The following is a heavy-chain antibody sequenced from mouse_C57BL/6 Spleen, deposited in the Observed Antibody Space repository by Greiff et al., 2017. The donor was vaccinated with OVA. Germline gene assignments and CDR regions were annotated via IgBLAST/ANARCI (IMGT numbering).Heavy chain of an antibody. V-gene: IGHV1-52*01. D-gene: IGHD3-2*02. CDR1: GYTFTSYW. J-gene: IGHJ3*01. CDR3: ARSSDSSGYGFAY. CDR2: IDPSDSET. Sequence: QVQLKQPGAELVRPGSSVKLSCKASGYTFTSYWMHWVKQRPIQGLEWIGNIDPSDSETHYNQKFKDKATLTVDKSSSTAYMQLSSLTSEDSAVYYCARSSDSSGYGFAYWGQGTLVTVSA.